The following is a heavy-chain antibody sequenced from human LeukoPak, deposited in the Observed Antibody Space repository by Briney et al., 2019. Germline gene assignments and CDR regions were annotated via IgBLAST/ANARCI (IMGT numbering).Heavy chain of an antibody. CDR3: ARDRETLVVAATPDAFDI. CDR2: ISSSSSYI. Sequence: GGSLRLSCEASGFTFSDYWLSWVRQAPGKGLEWVSSISSSSSYIYYADSVKGRFTISRDNAKNSLYLQMNSLRAEDTAVYYCARDRETLVVAATPDAFDIWGQGTMVTVSS. CDR1: GFTFSDYW. D-gene: IGHD2-15*01. J-gene: IGHJ3*02. V-gene: IGHV3-21*01.